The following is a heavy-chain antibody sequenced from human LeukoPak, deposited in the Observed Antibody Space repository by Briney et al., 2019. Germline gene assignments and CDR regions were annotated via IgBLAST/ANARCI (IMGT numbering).Heavy chain of an antibody. Sequence: PGGSLRLSCAASGFTFNSYEMNWVRQAPGKGLEWVSYISSSGSTIYYADSVKGRFTISRDNAKNSLYLHMNSLRAEDTAVYYCARDKAVAGTLPEVGDAFDNWGQGTMVTVSS. D-gene: IGHD6-19*01. CDR3: ARDKAVAGTLPEVGDAFDN. V-gene: IGHV3-48*03. J-gene: IGHJ3*02. CDR1: GFTFNSYE. CDR2: ISSSGSTI.